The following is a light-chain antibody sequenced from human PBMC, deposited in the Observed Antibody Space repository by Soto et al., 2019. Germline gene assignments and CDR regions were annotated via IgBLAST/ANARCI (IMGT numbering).Light chain of an antibody. CDR1: QTISSW. Sequence: DIQMTQSPSTLSGSVGDRVTITCRASQTISSWLAWYQQKPGKAPKLLIYKASTLKSGVPSRFSGSLSGTEFTLTISSLQPDDFATYDCQHYNSYSEAFGQGTKVELK. CDR2: KAS. V-gene: IGKV1-5*03. J-gene: IGKJ1*01. CDR3: QHYNSYSEA.